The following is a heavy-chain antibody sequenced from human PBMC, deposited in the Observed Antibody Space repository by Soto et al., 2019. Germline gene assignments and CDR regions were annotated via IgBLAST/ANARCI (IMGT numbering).Heavy chain of an antibody. Sequence: SETIYITCTVSSGSISSSGVYGGWIRQPPGKGLEWIGSIYYSGNTHYNPSLKSRVTISIDTSKNQFSLKLNFMTAADTAVYYCAGHQENFDSSGSPWGQGTRVTVSS. CDR2: IYYSGNT. D-gene: IGHD3-22*01. CDR1: SGSISSSGVY. J-gene: IGHJ5*02. CDR3: AGHQENFDSSGSP. V-gene: IGHV4-39*01.